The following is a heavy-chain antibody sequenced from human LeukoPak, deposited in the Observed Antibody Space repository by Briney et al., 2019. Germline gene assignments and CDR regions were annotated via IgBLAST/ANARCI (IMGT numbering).Heavy chain of an antibody. V-gene: IGHV5-10-1*01. Sequence: GESLKISCKGSGYSFSSYWINWVRQMPGEGLEWMGRIDPSDSYTNYNPSFRGHVTISADKSISTAYLQWSSLMASDTAMYYCARHTISDYWGQGTQVTVSS. CDR2: IDPSDSYT. CDR1: GYSFSSYW. D-gene: IGHD3-10*01. J-gene: IGHJ4*02. CDR3: ARHTISDY.